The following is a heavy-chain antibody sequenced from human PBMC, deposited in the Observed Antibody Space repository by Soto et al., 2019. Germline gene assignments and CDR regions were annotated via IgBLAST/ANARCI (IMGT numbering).Heavy chain of an antibody. D-gene: IGHD3-10*01. J-gene: IGHJ4*02. V-gene: IGHV1-18*01. CDR3: ARDPYGSGSYGDDY. CDR2: ISAYNGNT. CDR1: GYTFTSYG. Sequence: ASVKVSCKASGYTFTSYGISWVRQAPGQGLEWMGWISAYNGNTNYAQKLQGRVTMTTDTSTSTAYMELRSLRSDDTAAYYCARDPYGSGSYGDDYWGQGTLVTVSS.